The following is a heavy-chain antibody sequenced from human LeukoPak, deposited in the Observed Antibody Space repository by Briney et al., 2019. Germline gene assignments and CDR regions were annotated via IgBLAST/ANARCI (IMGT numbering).Heavy chain of an antibody. V-gene: IGHV4-59*12. D-gene: IGHD5-12*01. CDR1: GGSISSYY. CDR3: ARGPRPRYNGYDANDY. J-gene: IGHJ4*02. Sequence: SETLSLTCTVSGGSISSYYWSWIRQPPGKGLEWIGYIYYSGSTNYNPSLKSRVTISVDTSKNQFSLKLSSVTAADTAVYYCARGPRPRYNGYDANDYWGQGTLVTVSS. CDR2: IYYSGST.